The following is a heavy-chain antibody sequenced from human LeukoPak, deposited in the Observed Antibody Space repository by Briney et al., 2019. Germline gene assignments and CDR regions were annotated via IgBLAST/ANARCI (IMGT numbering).Heavy chain of an antibody. CDR2: IWHTSMSA. Sequence: GSSLRLSCGTSGFNFTRHGMHWVRQAPGKGLEWVAVIWHTSMSAFYSDSVKGRFIISRDNSRNTLYLQMSNLRADDTAVYYCAKELGVPAAGWQIQQWGLGTLVTVSS. D-gene: IGHD6-13*01. CDR3: AKELGVPAAGWQIQQ. CDR1: GFNFTRHG. J-gene: IGHJ1*01. V-gene: IGHV3-33*06.